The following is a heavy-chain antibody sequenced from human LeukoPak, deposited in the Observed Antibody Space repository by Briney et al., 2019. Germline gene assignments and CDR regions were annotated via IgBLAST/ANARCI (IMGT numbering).Heavy chain of an antibody. CDR1: GFHLSSYW. CDR2: IKSDGRT. CDR3: ARAPSEIGGYYPEYFRH. Sequence: GGSLRLSCAASGFHLSSYWMHWVRQAPGKGLVWVSRIKSDGRTNYADSVKGRFTISRDNAKNTVSLQMNSLRAEDTGVYYCARAPSEIGGYYPEYFRHWGQGTLVIVSS. J-gene: IGHJ1*01. V-gene: IGHV3-74*01. D-gene: IGHD3-22*01.